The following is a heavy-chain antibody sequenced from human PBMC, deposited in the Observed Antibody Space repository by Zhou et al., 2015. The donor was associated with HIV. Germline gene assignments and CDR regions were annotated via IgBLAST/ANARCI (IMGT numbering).Heavy chain of an antibody. J-gene: IGHJ4*02. CDR3: ARSGELASSDTSTLSYFDF. V-gene: IGHV3-11*04. CDR2: IGTRTF. CDR1: GFTFSNYY. D-gene: IGHD1-26*01. Sequence: QVHLVESGGDLVKPGGSLRLSCAASGFTFSNYYMGWIRQAPGKRLEWVSYIGTRTFYYADSLKGRFTISRDNAKNSVFLEMTRLRVEDTAFYYCARSGELASSDTSTLSYFDFWGQGTLVSVSS.